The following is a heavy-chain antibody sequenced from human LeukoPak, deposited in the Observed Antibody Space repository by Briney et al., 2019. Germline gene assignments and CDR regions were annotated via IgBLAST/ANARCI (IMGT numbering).Heavy chain of an antibody. CDR3: AKESQTYYDIMTGYPNYYFDY. J-gene: IGHJ4*02. CDR1: KYTFTTSA. V-gene: IGHV3-23*01. Sequence: GGSVRLSCAASKYTFTTSAVTCERHPQRKGMDAHSPLGGSGPNTYYVDSVKGRLTISRDNSKNTLYLEMSSLRSDDTAVYYCAKESQTYYDIMTGYPNYYFDYWGQGTLVTVSS. D-gene: IGHD3-9*01. CDR2: LGGSGPNT.